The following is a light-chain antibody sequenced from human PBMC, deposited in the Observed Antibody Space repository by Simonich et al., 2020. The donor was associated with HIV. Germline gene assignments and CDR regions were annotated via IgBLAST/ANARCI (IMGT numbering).Light chain of an antibody. CDR3: QQRSSWLIT. CDR1: QSVNSN. V-gene: IGKV3-15*01. J-gene: IGKJ5*01. CDR2: GAS. Sequence: EIVMTQSPVTLSVSPGERATLSCRASQSVNSNLAWYQQKPGQAPRLLIYGASTRATGIPARFSGSGSGTQFTLTISSLEPEDFAVYYCQQRSSWLITFGQGTRLGIK.